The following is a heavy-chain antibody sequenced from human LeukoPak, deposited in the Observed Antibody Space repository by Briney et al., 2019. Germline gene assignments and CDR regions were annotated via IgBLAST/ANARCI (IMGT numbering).Heavy chain of an antibody. V-gene: IGHV1-18*04. D-gene: IGHD6-19*01. Sequence: ASVKVSCKASGYVLNLFGFNWVRQAPGQKLCWMGWISGYNGDTKYAQKIQGRVTLTTDSSASTAYMELRTLRSDDTAIYYCARDRDLIGVTTTRLDYWGQGTLVTVSS. CDR2: ISGYNGDT. J-gene: IGHJ4*02. CDR1: GYVLNLFG. CDR3: ARDRDLIGVTTTRLDY.